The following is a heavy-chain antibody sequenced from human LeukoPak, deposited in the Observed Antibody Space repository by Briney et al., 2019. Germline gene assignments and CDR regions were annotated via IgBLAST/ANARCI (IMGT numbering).Heavy chain of an antibody. D-gene: IGHD6-19*01. CDR2: VSGSGDST. J-gene: IGHJ4*02. Sequence: GGFLRLSCAASGFTFSSYAMGWVRQAPGKGLEWVSSVSGSGDSTYYADSVKGRFTISRDNSKNTLYLQMNSLRAEDTALYYCARDSAAWYSSGWYDYWGQGTLVTVSS. V-gene: IGHV3-23*01. CDR1: GFTFSSYA. CDR3: ARDSAAWYSSGWYDY.